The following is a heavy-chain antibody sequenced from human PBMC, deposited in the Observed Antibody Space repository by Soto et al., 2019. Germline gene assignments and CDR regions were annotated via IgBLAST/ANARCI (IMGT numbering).Heavy chain of an antibody. Sequence: ASVKVSCKASGYTFTSYDINWVRQATGQGLEWMGWMNPNSGNTGYAQKFQGRVTKTRNTSISTAYMELSSLRSEDTAVYYCARGRRQQLVYYYYYYMDVWGKGTTVTVSS. CDR2: MNPNSGNT. J-gene: IGHJ6*03. CDR3: ARGRRQQLVYYYYYYMDV. V-gene: IGHV1-8*01. CDR1: GYTFTSYD. D-gene: IGHD6-13*01.